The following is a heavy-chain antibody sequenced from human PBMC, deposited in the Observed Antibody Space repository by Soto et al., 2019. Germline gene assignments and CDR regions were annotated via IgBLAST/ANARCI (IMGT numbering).Heavy chain of an antibody. J-gene: IGHJ4*02. D-gene: IGHD5-12*01. V-gene: IGHV6-1*01. Sequence: HTLSLTCGISWDSVSSNSAAWNWIRQSPSRGLEWLGRTYYSSKGFNNYALSVKSRITINPDTSKHQFSLQLNAVTPEDTAVYYCARVDQGFDYWGQGPLVTVS. CDR3: ARVDQGFDY. CDR2: TYYSSKGFN. CDR1: WDSVSSNSAA.